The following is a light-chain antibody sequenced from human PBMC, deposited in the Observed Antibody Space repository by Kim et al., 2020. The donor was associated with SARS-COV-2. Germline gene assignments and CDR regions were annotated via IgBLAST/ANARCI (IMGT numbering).Light chain of an antibody. CDR3: QQSYYFPRT. J-gene: IGKJ1*01. V-gene: IGKV1-39*01. CDR2: RAS. Sequence: SASVGDTVTITCRASQSVSRWLNWYQQKPGKAPQLLIYRASNLQSGVPARFSGSASGTDFTLIISSLQPEDFGIYYCQQSYYFPRTFGQGTKVEI. CDR1: QSVSRW.